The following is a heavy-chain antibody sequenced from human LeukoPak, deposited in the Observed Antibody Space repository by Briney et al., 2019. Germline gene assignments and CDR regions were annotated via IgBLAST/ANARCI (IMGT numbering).Heavy chain of an antibody. Sequence: ASVKVSCKASGYTFTSSDFNWVRQATGQGLEWMGIINPSGGSTSYAQKFQGRVTMTRDTSTSTVYMELSSLRSEDTAVYYCAREETTVIYFDYWGQGTLVTVSS. D-gene: IGHD4-17*01. J-gene: IGHJ4*02. V-gene: IGHV1-46*01. CDR3: AREETTVIYFDY. CDR1: GYTFTSSD. CDR2: INPSGGST.